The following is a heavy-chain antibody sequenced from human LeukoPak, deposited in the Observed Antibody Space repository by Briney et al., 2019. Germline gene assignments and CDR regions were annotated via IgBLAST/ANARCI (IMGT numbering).Heavy chain of an antibody. CDR2: ISYDGNNK. J-gene: IGHJ4*02. V-gene: IGHV3-30*18. Sequence: GGSLSLSCAASGFTFSHHAMHWVRRSPGKGLEWAAVISYDGNNKYYANSVKGRFTISRDNPKNTLYLQMNSLRAEDTAVYYCAKERWLQASIDYWGQGTLVTVSS. CDR1: GFTFSHHA. CDR3: AKERWLQASIDY. D-gene: IGHD5-24*01.